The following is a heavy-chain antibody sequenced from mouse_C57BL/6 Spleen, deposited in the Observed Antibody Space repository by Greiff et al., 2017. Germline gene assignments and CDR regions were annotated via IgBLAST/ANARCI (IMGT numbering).Heavy chain of an antibody. CDR1: GYTFTDYE. CDR2: IDPETGGT. Sequence: VKLMESGAELVRPGASVTLSCKASGYTFTDYEMHWVKQTPVHGLEWVGAIDPETGGTAYNQKFKGKAILTADKSSSTAYMELRSLTAEDSAVYYCTRGGFDDWGQGTTLTVSS. V-gene: IGHV1-15*01. CDR3: TRGGFDD. J-gene: IGHJ2*01.